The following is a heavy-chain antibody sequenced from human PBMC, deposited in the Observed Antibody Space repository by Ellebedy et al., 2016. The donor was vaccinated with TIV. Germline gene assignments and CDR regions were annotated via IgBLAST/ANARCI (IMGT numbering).Heavy chain of an antibody. V-gene: IGHV3-13*01. J-gene: IGHJ4*02. CDR1: GFTFNNYD. Sequence: GGSLRLSCAASGFTFNNYDFHWVRQATGKSLEWVSAIGTRFDTYYPDSVKGRFTISRDNSKNTLYLQMNSLRAEDTAVYYCAKTTEEGAGYYFDYFDYWGQGTLVTVSS. CDR3: AKTTEEGAGYYFDYFDY. CDR2: IGTRFDT. D-gene: IGHD3-9*01.